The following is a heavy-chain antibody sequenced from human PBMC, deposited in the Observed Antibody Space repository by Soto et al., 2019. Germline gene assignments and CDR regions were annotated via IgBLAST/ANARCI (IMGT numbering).Heavy chain of an antibody. V-gene: IGHV4-59*01. CDR3: ARDNGYSYGYTLDH. J-gene: IGHJ4*02. CDR1: GVSISSYY. D-gene: IGHD5-18*01. CDR2: LYFSGST. Sequence: SETLSLTCTVSGVSISSYYWNWIRQPPGKGLEWIGYLYFSGSTIYNPSLKSRVTISGDTSKNQFSLKLSSVTAADTAVYYCARDNGYSYGYTLDHWGQGTLVTVSS.